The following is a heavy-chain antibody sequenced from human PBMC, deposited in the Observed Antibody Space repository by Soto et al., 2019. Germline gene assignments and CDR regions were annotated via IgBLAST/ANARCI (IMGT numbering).Heavy chain of an antibody. J-gene: IGHJ6*02. D-gene: IGHD2-2*01. CDR3: ARDEIVVVPAAKDYYYYYGMDV. CDR1: GDSVSSNSAA. Sequence: RSQTLSLTCAISGDSVSSNSAAWNWIGQSPSRGLEWLGRTYYRSKWYNDYAVSVKSRITINPDTSKNQFSLQLNSVTPEDTAVYYCARDEIVVVPAAKDYYYYYGMDVWGQGTTVTVSS. CDR2: TYYRSKWYN. V-gene: IGHV6-1*01.